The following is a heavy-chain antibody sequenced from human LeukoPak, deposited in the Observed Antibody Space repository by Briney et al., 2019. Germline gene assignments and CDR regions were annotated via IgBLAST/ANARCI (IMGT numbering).Heavy chain of an antibody. Sequence: SETLSLTCTISGGSINNYYWSWIRQPPGKGLEWVGYIYYSGSTNYNPSLNSRVNISLDTSKNQFSLRLSSVTAADTAVYYCARQTAKNVDTARFDYWGQGTLVTVSS. CDR1: GGSINNYY. J-gene: IGHJ4*02. V-gene: IGHV4-59*08. CDR2: IYYSGST. CDR3: ARQTAKNVDTARFDY. D-gene: IGHD5-18*01.